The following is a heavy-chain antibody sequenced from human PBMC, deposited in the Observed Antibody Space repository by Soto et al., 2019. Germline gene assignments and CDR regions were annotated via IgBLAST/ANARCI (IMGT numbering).Heavy chain of an antibody. D-gene: IGHD6-13*01. CDR3: ARRTEYSSSYYFDY. Sequence: SETLSLTCAVSGGSISSSNWWSWVRQPPGKGLEWIGEIYHSGSTNYNPSLKSRVTISVDKSKNQFSLKLRSVTAADTAVYYCARRTEYSSSYYFDYWGQGTLVTVSS. V-gene: IGHV4-4*02. CDR2: IYHSGST. J-gene: IGHJ4*02. CDR1: GGSISSSNW.